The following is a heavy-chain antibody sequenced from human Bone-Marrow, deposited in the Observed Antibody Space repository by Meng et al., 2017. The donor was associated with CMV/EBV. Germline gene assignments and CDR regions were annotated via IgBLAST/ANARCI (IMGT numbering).Heavy chain of an antibody. CDR3: AREYQPPSPPTFDP. J-gene: IGHJ5*02. V-gene: IGHV1-69*05. CDR1: GGTFSSYA. CDR2: IIPIFGTA. Sequence: SVKVSCKASGGTFSSYAISWVRQAPGQGLEWMGGIIPIFGTANYAQKFQGRVTITTDESTSTAYMELSSLRSEDTAVYYCAREYQPPSPPTFDPWGQGNRVTGAS. D-gene: IGHD2-2*01.